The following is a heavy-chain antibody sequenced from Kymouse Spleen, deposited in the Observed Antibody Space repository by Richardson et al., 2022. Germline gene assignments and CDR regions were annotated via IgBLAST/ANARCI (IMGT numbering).Heavy chain of an antibody. V-gene: IGHV4-34*01. CDR1: GGSFSGYY. CDR2: INHSGST. Sequence: QVQLQQWGAGLLKPSETLSLTCAVYGGSFSGYYWSWIRQPPGKGLEWIGEINHSGSTNYNPSLKSRVTISVDTSKNQFSLKLSSVTAADTAVYYCARGGYCSSTSCYEVFDYWGQGTLVTVSS. J-gene: IGHJ4*02. CDR3: ARGGYCSSTSCYEVFDY. D-gene: IGHD2-2*02.